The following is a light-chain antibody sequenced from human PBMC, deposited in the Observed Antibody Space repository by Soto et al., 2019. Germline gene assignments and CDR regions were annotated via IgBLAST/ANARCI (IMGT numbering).Light chain of an antibody. CDR2: DVS. Sequence: QSVLTQPRSVSGSPGQSVTISCTGTSSDVGGYNYVSWYQEQPGKAPKLMIYDVSKRPSGVPDRFSGSKSGNTASLTISGLQAEDEADFYCQSHDSSLSAYVFGTGTKVTVL. V-gene: IGLV2-11*01. CDR1: SSDVGGYNY. CDR3: QSHDSSLSAYV. J-gene: IGLJ1*01.